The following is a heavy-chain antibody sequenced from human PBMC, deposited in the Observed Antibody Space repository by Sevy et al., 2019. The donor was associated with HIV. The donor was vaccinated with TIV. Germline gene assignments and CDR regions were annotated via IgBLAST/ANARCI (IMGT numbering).Heavy chain of an antibody. Sequence: GGSLRLSCAASGFSFSIYSMNWVRQAPGKGLEWLSYMSNTAATIHYAHSVKGRFTISRDNAKNSLYLQMNSLRAEDTAVYYCASQRGGYERLYYFDYWGQGTLVTVSS. J-gene: IGHJ4*02. V-gene: IGHV3-48*01. CDR3: ASQRGGYERLYYFDY. CDR2: MSNTAATI. D-gene: IGHD5-12*01. CDR1: GFSFSIYS.